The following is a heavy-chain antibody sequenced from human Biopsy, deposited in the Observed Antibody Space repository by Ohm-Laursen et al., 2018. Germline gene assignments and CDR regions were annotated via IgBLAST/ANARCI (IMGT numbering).Heavy chain of an antibody. CDR1: GGSISSGSNY. CDR2: VYHSGTT. J-gene: IGHJ4*02. Sequence: GTLSLTCTVSGGSISSGSNYWAWIRQPPGKGLEWIGSVYHSGTTYYSPSLKSRVTISVDTSKNQFSLKVTSVTAADTAAYYCARHDGNGPFALDSWGQGTLVTVSS. CDR3: ARHDGNGPFALDS. D-gene: IGHD5-24*01. V-gene: IGHV4-39*01.